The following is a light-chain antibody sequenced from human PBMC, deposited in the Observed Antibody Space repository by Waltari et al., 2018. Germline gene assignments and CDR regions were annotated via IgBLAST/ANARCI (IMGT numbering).Light chain of an antibody. CDR1: QSVLYSSNNKNY. CDR3: QQYYSTPCT. Sequence: DIVMTQSPDSLAVSLGERHTINCKSNQSVLYSSNNKNYLAWYQQKPGQPPKLLIYWASTREPGVPDRFSRSGSGTDFTLTLSSLQAKDVAVYYCQQYYSTPCTFGQGTKLEIK. V-gene: IGKV4-1*01. J-gene: IGKJ2*02. CDR2: WAS.